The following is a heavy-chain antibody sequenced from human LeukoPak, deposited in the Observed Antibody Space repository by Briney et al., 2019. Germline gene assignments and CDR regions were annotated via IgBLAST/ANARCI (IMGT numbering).Heavy chain of an antibody. CDR2: ITNGGVTT. J-gene: IGHJ5*02. V-gene: IGHV3-23*01. CDR1: GFTFGSYA. D-gene: IGHD1-1*01. Sequence: GESLKISCAASGFTFGSYAMSWVRQTPGKSLEWVSIITNGGVTTYYADSVRGRFTISRDNSKNTLYLQMHSLIAADTAVYYCGSGPVGTTVPWGQGTLVTVSS. CDR3: GSGPVGTTVP.